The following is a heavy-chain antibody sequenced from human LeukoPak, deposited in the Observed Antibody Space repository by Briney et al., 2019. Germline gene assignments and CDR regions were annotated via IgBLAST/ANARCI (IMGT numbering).Heavy chain of an antibody. CDR1: GGTFSSYA. CDR2: IIPIFGTA. J-gene: IGHJ4*02. CDR3: ARAGSNYYGSGSTFDY. Sequence: GASVKVSCKASGGTFSSYAISWVRQAPGQGLEWMGGIIPIFGTANYAQKFQGRVTITADESTSTAYMELSSLRSEDTAVYYCARAGSNYYGSGSTFDYWGQGTLVTVSS. V-gene: IGHV1-69*13. D-gene: IGHD3-10*01.